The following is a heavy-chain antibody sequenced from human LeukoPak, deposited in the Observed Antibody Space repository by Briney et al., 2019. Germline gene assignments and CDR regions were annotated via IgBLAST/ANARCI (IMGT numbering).Heavy chain of an antibody. Sequence: PSETLSLTCTVSGYSISSGYYWGWIRQPPGKGLEWIGSIYHSGSTYYNPSLKSRVTISVDTSKNQFSLKLSSVTAADTAVYYCAREYDILTPTRPGDYWGQGTLVTVSS. D-gene: IGHD3-9*01. V-gene: IGHV4-38-2*02. CDR2: IYHSGST. CDR1: GYSISSGYY. CDR3: AREYDILTPTRPGDY. J-gene: IGHJ4*02.